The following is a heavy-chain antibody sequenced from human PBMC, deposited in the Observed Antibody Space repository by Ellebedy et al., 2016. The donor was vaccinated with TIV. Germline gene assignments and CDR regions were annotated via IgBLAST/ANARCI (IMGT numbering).Heavy chain of an antibody. CDR2: IIPILGIA. CDR1: GGTFSSYA. D-gene: IGHD6-19*01. CDR3: ARDLEWLDGEAAQRFDP. V-gene: IGHV1-69*04. J-gene: IGHJ5*02. Sequence: AASVKVSCKASGGTFSSYAISWVRQAPGQGLEWMGRIIPILGIANYAQKFQGRVTITADKSTSTAYMELSSLRSEDTAVYYCARDLEWLDGEAAQRFDPWGQGTQVTVSS.